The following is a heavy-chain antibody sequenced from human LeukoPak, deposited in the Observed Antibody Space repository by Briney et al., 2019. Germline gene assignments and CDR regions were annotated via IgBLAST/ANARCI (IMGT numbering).Heavy chain of an antibody. CDR3: ARELDSSSWYPDATHFDY. CDR1: GGSISSSNW. Sequence: PSETLSLTCAVSGGSISSSNWWSWVRQPPGKGLEWIGEIYHSGSTNYNPSLKSRVTISVDKSKNQFSLKLSSVTAADTAVYYCARELDSSSWYPDATHFDYWGQGTLVTVSS. CDR2: IYHSGST. D-gene: IGHD6-13*01. V-gene: IGHV4-4*02. J-gene: IGHJ4*02.